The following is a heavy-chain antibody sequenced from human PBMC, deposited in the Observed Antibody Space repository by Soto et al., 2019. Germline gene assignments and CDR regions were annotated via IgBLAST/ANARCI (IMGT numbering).Heavy chain of an antibody. J-gene: IGHJ3*02. D-gene: IGHD3-22*01. V-gene: IGHV6-1*01. CDR3: AREITMIVVVTTPDAFDI. CDR2: TYYRSKWYN. Sequence: SQTLSLTCAISGDSVSSNSAAWNWIRHSPSRGLEWLGRTYYRSKWYNDYAVSVKSRITINPDTSKNQFSLQLNSVTPEDTAVYYCAREITMIVVVTTPDAFDIWGQGTMVTVSS. CDR1: GDSVSSNSAA.